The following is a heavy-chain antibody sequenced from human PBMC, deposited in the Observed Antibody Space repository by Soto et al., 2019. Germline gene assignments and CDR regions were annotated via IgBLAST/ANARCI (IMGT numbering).Heavy chain of an antibody. Sequence: SGPTLVNPTQTLTLTCTFSGFSPSTGKMSVSWIRQPPGKALEWLARIDWDDDKFYNTSLKTRLTISKDTSTNQVVPTMTDMALVDTATYYCARMFFGGNVYYFDYWGRGTRVTVPS. CDR3: ARMFFGGNVYYFDY. V-gene: IGHV2-70*17. CDR2: IDWDDDK. CDR1: GFSPSTGKMS. J-gene: IGHJ4*02. D-gene: IGHD3-10*01.